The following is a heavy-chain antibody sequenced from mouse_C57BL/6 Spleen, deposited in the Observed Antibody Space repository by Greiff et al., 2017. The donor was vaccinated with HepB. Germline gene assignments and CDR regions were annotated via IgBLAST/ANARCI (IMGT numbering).Heavy chain of an antibody. Sequence: EVQVVESGAELVRPGASVKLSCTASGFNIKDDYMHWVKQRPEQGLEWIGWIDPENGDTEYASKFQGKATITADTSSNTAYLQLSSLTSEDTAVYYCTTPIYYDAWFAYWGQGTLVTVSA. CDR1: GFNIKDDY. CDR3: TTPIYYDAWFAY. J-gene: IGHJ3*01. D-gene: IGHD2-4*01. V-gene: IGHV14-4*01. CDR2: IDPENGDT.